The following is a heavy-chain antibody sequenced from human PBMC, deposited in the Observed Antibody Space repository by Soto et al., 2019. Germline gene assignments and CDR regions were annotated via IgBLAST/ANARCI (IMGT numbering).Heavy chain of an antibody. CDR3: ARDNGREQYYDSSGYWYYFDY. V-gene: IGHV4-59*01. D-gene: IGHD3-22*01. J-gene: IGHJ4*02. CDR2: IYYGGST. Sequence: PSETLSLTCTVPGGSISSYYWSWIRQPPGKGLEWIGYIYYGGSTNYNPSLKSRVTISVDTSKNQFSLKLSSVTAADTAVYYCARDNGREQYYDSSGYWYYFDYWGQGTLVTVSS. CDR1: GGSISSYY.